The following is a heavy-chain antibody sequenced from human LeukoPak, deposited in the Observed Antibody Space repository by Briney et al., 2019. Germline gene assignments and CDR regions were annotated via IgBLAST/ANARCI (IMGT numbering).Heavy chain of an antibody. V-gene: IGHV4-34*01. J-gene: IGHJ6*03. Sequence: SETLSLTCAVYGGSFSGYYWSWIRQPPGKGLEWIGEINHSGSTNYNPSLKSRVTISVDTSKNQFSLKLSSVTAADTAVYYRARGGRWGIVHYYYMDVWGKGTTVTVSS. CDR3: ARGGRWGIVHYYYMDV. CDR2: INHSGST. D-gene: IGHD1-26*01. CDR1: GGSFSGYY.